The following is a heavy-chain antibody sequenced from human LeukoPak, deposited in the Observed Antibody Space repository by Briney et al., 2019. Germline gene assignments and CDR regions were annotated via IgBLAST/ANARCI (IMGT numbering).Heavy chain of an antibody. CDR2: ISSSSSYI. CDR3: ARGPDERLYYDSSGYYSPRLDY. Sequence: GGSLRLSCAASGFTFSSYSMNWVRQAPGKGLEWASSISSSSSYIYYADSVKGRFTISRDNAKNSLYLQMNSLRAEDTAVYYCARGPDERLYYDSSGYYSPRLDYWGQGTLVTVSS. CDR1: GFTFSSYS. D-gene: IGHD3-22*01. V-gene: IGHV3-21*01. J-gene: IGHJ4*02.